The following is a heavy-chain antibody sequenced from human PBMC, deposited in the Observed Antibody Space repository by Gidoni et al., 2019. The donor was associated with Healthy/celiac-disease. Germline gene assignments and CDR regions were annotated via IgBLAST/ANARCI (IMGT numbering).Heavy chain of an antibody. CDR1: GGSISSRSYY. Sequence: QLQLQESGPGLVQPSETLSLTCPVSGGSISSRSYYWGWIRQPPGKGLEWIGSIYYSGSTYYNPSLKSRVTISVDTSKNQFSLKLSSVTAADTAVYYCARQDIVVVPAAIGWFDPWGQGTLVTVSS. V-gene: IGHV4-39*01. D-gene: IGHD2-2*01. CDR3: ARQDIVVVPAAIGWFDP. CDR2: IYYSGST. J-gene: IGHJ5*02.